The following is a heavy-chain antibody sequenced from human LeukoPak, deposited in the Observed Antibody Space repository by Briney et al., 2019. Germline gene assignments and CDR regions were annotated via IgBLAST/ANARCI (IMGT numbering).Heavy chain of an antibody. J-gene: IGHJ4*02. CDR3: ARAPPNSPIDY. D-gene: IGHD4-11*01. V-gene: IGHV3-74*01. CDR1: GFTFSRYW. Sequence: GGSLRLSCAASGFTFSRYWMHWVRQGPGKGLVWVSRINNDESSTNYADSVKGRFTISRDNAKNTLYLQMNSLRAEDTALYYCARAPPNSPIDYWGQGTLVTVPS. CDR2: INNDESST.